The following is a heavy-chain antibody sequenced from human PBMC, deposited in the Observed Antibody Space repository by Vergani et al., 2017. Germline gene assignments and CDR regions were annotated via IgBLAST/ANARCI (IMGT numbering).Heavy chain of an antibody. D-gene: IGHD2-15*01. Sequence: EVQLVESGGGLVKPGGSLRLSCAASGFTFSSYSMNWVRQAPGKGLEWVSSISSSSSYIYYADSVKGRFTISRDNAKNTLYLQMNSLRAEDTAVYYCAKRPRYCSGGSCLGYYFDYWGQGTLVTVSS. CDR1: GFTFSSYS. J-gene: IGHJ4*02. CDR3: AKRPRYCSGGSCLGYYFDY. CDR2: ISSSSSYI. V-gene: IGHV3-21*04.